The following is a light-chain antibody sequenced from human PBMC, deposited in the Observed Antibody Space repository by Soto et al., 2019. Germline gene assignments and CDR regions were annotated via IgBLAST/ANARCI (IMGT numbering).Light chain of an antibody. CDR1: QSISSW. V-gene: IGKV1-5*01. CDR3: QQYNSYSRT. Sequence: DIQMTQSPSTLSASVGDRVTITCRASQSISSWLAWYQQKPGKAPKLLIYDASSLESGVPSRFSGSGSGTEFTLTISSLQPDDFATYYCQQYNSYSRTFGQGTKVETK. CDR2: DAS. J-gene: IGKJ1*01.